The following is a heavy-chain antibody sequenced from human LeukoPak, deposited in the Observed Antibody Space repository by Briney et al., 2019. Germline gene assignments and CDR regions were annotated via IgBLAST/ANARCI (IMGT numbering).Heavy chain of an antibody. J-gene: IGHJ5*02. CDR3: AREKGIVVVPAASRKYNWFDP. CDR2: INTNTGNP. Sequence: ASVKVSCKASGYTFTNYAMNWVRQAPGQGLEWMGWINTNTGNPTYAQGFTGRFVFSLDTSVSTAYLQISSLKAEDTAVYYCAREKGIVVVPAASRKYNWFDPWGQGTLVTVSS. D-gene: IGHD2-2*01. V-gene: IGHV7-4-1*02. CDR1: GYTFTNYA.